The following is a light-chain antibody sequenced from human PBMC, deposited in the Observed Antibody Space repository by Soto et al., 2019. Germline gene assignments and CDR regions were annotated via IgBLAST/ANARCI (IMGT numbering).Light chain of an antibody. CDR3: TSYTSSSPFV. Sequence: QSALTQPASVSGSPGQSITISCTGTSSDVGGYNYVSWYQQHPGKAPKLMIYGVTNRPSGVSSLFSGSRSDNTASLTIAGLQAEDAAEYFCTSYTSSSPFVFGTGTKLTVL. J-gene: IGLJ1*01. CDR2: GVT. CDR1: SSDVGGYNY. V-gene: IGLV2-14*01.